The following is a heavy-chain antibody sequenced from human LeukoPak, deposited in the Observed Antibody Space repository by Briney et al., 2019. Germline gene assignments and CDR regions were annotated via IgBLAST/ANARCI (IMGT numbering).Heavy chain of an antibody. CDR1: GGSISSYY. D-gene: IGHD2-15*01. J-gene: IGHJ4*02. CDR2: IYYSGST. CDR3: ARYSREGAHFYFDY. Sequence: MTSETLSLTCTVSGGSISSYYWSWIRQPPGKGLEWIGYIYYSGSTNYNPSLKSRVTISVDTSKNQFSLKLSSVTAADTAVYYCARYSREGAHFYFDYWGQGTLVTVSS. V-gene: IGHV4-59*01.